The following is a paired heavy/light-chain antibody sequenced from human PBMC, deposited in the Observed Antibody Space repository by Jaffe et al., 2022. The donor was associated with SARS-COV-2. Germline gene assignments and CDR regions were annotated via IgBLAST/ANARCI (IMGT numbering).Light chain of an antibody. CDR2: DDS. CDR3: QVWDSSSDHVV. Sequence: SYVLTQPPSVSVAPGQTARITCGGNNIGGKSVHWYQQKPGQAPVLVVYDDSDRPSGIPERFSGSNSGNTATLTISRVEAGDEADYYCQVWDSSSDHVVFGGGTKLTVL. J-gene: IGLJ2*01. CDR1: NIGGKS. V-gene: IGLV3-21*02.
Heavy chain of an antibody. D-gene: IGHD4-17*01. CDR2: ISGSGGST. Sequence: EVQLLESGGGLVQPGGSLRLSCAASGFTFSSYAMSWVRQAPGKGLEWVSAISGSGGSTYYADSVKGRFTISRDNSKNTLYLQMNSLRAEDTAIYYCARWTTVTTRHYYYYGMDVWGRGTTVTVSS. V-gene: IGHV3-23*01. CDR1: GFTFSSYA. J-gene: IGHJ6*02. CDR3: ARWTTVTTRHYYYYGMDV.